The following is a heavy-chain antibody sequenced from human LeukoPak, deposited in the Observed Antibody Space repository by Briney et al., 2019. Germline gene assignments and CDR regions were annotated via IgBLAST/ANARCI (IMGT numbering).Heavy chain of an antibody. Sequence: GGSLRLSCAASRFTLSDYYMTWVRQAPGKGLEWVSVIYSDGATYYADSVKGRFTISRDNFKNTLYLQMNSLTAEDTAVYYCARDYGGAFRGWFDPWGQGTLVTVSS. J-gene: IGHJ5*02. V-gene: IGHV3-66*02. CDR1: RFTLSDYY. CDR2: IYSDGAT. D-gene: IGHD4-23*01. CDR3: ARDYGGAFRGWFDP.